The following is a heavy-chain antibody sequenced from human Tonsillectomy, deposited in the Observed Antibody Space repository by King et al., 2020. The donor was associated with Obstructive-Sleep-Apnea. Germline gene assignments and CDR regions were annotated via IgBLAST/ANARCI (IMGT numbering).Heavy chain of an antibody. D-gene: IGHD2-2*01. V-gene: IGHV4-59*08. CDR3: GRQPPHSCSSTSCSIMDV. CDR2: IYYSGAT. J-gene: IGHJ6*02. Sequence: LQLQESGPGLMKPSETLSLTCTVSGASISSYYWSWIRQSPGKGLEWIGYIYYSGATNYNPALKSRVTMSVDTSKNQFSLRLTSVTAADTAVYYCGRQPPHSCSSTSCSIMDVWGQGTTVVVSS. CDR1: GASISSYY.